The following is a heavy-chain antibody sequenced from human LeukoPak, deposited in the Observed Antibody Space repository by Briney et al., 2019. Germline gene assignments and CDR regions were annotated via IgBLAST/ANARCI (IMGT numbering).Heavy chain of an antibody. J-gene: IGHJ4*02. V-gene: IGHV3-23*01. CDR1: GFSFSSYS. D-gene: IGHD4-23*01. CDR2: ISGRTDGP. Sequence: GGSLRLSCAASGFSFSSYSMNWVRHAPRGGLEWVSTISGRTDGPYYADSVKGRFTTSRDNSKNTMYLQINNVRAEDTAVYYCAKDPLGYGGHYFDNWGQGTRVTVSS. CDR3: AKDPLGYGGHYFDN.